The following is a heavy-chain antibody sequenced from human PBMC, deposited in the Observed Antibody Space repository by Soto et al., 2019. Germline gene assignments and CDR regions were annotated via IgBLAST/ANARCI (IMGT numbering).Heavy chain of an antibody. CDR3: TTDRVRLELGVDV. Sequence: GGSLRLSCAASGFTFSNAWMNWVRQAPGKGLEWVGRIKSKTDGGTTDYAAPVKGRFTISRDDSKNTLYLQMNSLKTEDTAVYYCTTDRVRLELGVDVWGQGTTVTVSS. J-gene: IGHJ6*02. CDR1: GFTFSNAW. CDR2: IKSKTDGGTT. V-gene: IGHV3-15*07. D-gene: IGHD1-7*01.